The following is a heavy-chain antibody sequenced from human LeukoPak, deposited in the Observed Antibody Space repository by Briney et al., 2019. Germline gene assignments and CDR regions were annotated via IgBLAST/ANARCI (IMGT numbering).Heavy chain of an antibody. CDR1: GFTFSSYD. CDR3: AREDVVRGVIDY. D-gene: IGHD3-10*01. CDR2: IGTAGDT. V-gene: IGHV3-13*01. Sequence: GGSLRLSCAASGFTFSSYDMHWVRQATGKGLEWVSAIGTAGDTYYPGSVKGRFTISRENAKNSLYLQMNSLRAGDTAVYYCAREDVVRGVIDYWGQGTLVTVSS. J-gene: IGHJ4*02.